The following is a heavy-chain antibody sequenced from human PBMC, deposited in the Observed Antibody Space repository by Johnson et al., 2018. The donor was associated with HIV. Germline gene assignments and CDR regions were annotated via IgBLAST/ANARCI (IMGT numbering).Heavy chain of an antibody. CDR2: ISWNSGSI. V-gene: IGHV3-9*01. CDR1: GFTFDDYA. D-gene: IGHD6-19*01. CDR3: AKDMRGIAVVYDAFDI. Sequence: EVQLVESGGGLVQPGRSLRLSCAASGFTFDDYAMHWVRQAPGKGLEWVSGISWNSGSIGYADSVKGRFTISRDNAKNSLYLQMNSLRAEYTALYYCAKDMRGIAVVYDAFDIWGQGTMVTVSS. J-gene: IGHJ3*02.